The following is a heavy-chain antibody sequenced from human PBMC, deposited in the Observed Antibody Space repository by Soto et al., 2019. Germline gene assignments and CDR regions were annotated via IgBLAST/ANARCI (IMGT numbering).Heavy chain of an antibody. CDR1: GDSVSSNSAA. Sequence: SQTLSLTCAISGDSVSSNSAAWNWIRQSPSRGLEWLGRTYYRSKWYNDYAVSVKSRITINPATSKNQFSLQLNSVTPEDTAVYYCARGFCRKPTGTFDYWGQGTLVTVSS. V-gene: IGHV6-1*01. J-gene: IGHJ4*02. CDR2: TYYRSKWYN. CDR3: ARGFCRKPTGTFDY. D-gene: IGHD1-1*01.